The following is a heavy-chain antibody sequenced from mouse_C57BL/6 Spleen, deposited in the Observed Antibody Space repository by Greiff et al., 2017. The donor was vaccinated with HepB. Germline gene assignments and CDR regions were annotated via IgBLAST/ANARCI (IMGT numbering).Heavy chain of an antibody. V-gene: IGHV1-26*01. CDR3: ARLYPPWYFDV. J-gene: IGHJ1*03. CDR1: GYTFTDYY. Sequence: EVQLQQSGPELVKPGASVKISCKASGYTFTDYYMNWVKQSHGKSLEWIGDINHNNGGTSYNQKFKGKATLTVDKSSSTAYMELRSLTSEDSAVYYCARLYPPWYFDVWGTGTTVTVSS. D-gene: IGHD5-1-1*01. CDR2: INHNNGGT.